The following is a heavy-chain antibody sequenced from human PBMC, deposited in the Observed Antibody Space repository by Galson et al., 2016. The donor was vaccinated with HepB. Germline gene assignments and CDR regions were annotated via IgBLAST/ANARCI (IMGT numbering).Heavy chain of an antibody. J-gene: IGHJ4*02. D-gene: IGHD1-1*01. CDR3: ASGPHWNHAY. Sequence: LRLSCAISGFTFNDYDMHWVRQGRGESLEWVATMGPAGDKYYPGSVKGRFTVSRESAKNSLYLQMDSLRAGDSGVYYCASGPHWNHAYWGQGTLVTVSS. CDR2: MGPAGDK. CDR1: GFTFNDYD. V-gene: IGHV3-13*01.